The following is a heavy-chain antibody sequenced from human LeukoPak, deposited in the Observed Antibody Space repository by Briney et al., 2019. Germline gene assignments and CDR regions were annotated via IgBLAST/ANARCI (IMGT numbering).Heavy chain of an antibody. CDR1: GDSFTFYY. V-gene: IGHV4-59*08. CDR2: IYYTGVP. D-gene: IGHD6-6*01. J-gene: IGHJ4*02. CDR3: ARRTSGSSHFDY. Sequence: SETLSLTCTVSGDSFTFYYWSWIRQLPGKELEWVGYIYYTGVPNYNPSLKSRVAISLDTSNNQFSLNLNSVTAADTAVYYCARRTSGSSHFDYWGQGTLVTVSS.